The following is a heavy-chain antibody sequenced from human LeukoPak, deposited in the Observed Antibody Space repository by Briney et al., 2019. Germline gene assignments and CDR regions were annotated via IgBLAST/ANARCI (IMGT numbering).Heavy chain of an antibody. V-gene: IGHV1-46*01. J-gene: IGHJ4*02. Sequence: GASVKVSCKASGYTFTSYYMHWVRQAPGQGLEWMGIINPSGGSTSYAQKFQGRVTMTRDMSTSTVYMELSSLRSEDTAVYYCARGVCPYYYGSGSYFDYWGQGTLVTVSS. CDR1: GYTFTSYY. CDR3: ARGVCPYYYGSGSYFDY. CDR2: INPSGGST. D-gene: IGHD3-10*01.